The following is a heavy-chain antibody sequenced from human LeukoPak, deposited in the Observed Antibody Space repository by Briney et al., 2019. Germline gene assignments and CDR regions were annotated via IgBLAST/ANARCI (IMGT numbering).Heavy chain of an antibody. CDR2: ISGSGGST. CDR1: GFTFSSYG. D-gene: IGHD5-24*01. J-gene: IGHJ4*02. V-gene: IGHV3-23*01. Sequence: PGGSLRLSCAASGFTFSSYGMSWVRQAPGKGLEWGSAISGSGGSTYYADSVKGRFTISRDNSKNTLYLQMSSLRLEDTAVYYCARDVRDGSNSHLGWADYWGQGTLVTVSS. CDR3: ARDVRDGSNSHLGWADY.